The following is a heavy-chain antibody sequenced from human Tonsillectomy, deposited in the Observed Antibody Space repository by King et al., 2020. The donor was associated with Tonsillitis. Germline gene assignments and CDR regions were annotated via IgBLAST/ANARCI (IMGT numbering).Heavy chain of an antibody. V-gene: IGHV4-39*07. J-gene: IGHJ5*02. CDR1: GDSISSSNYY. D-gene: IGHD1-26*01. Sequence: QLQESGPGLVKPSETLSFTCTVSGDSISSSNYYWGWIRQPPGKGLEWIGSMYSSGSTFYNPSLKSRVIISVDTSKNQFSLKLSSVTAADTAVYYCARQYSGTYCGFKWFDPWGQGTLVTVSS. CDR3: ARQYSGTYCGFKWFDP. CDR2: MYSSGST.